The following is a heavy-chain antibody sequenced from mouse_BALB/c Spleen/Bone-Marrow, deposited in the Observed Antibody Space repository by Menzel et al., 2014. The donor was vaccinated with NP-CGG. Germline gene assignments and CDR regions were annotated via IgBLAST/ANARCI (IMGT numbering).Heavy chain of an antibody. Sequence: EVHLVESGGGLVQPGGSRKLSCAASGFTFSSFGMHWVRQAPEKGLEWVAYISSGSSTIYYGDTVMGRFTIPRDNPKNTLFLQMTSLRSEDTATYYCVRSGSSSGYFDYWGQGTTLTVSS. CDR3: VRSGSSSGYFDY. CDR2: ISSGSSTI. D-gene: IGHD1-1*01. V-gene: IGHV5-17*02. CDR1: GFTFSSFG. J-gene: IGHJ2*01.